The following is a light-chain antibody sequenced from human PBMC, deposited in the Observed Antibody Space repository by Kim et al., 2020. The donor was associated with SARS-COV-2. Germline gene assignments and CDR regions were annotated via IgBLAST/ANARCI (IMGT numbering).Light chain of an antibody. J-gene: IGKJ4*01. CDR1: EDIYNS. CDR3: QQYDNLPLT. CDR2: DAS. Sequence: ASVGDRITITCQATEDIYNSLNWHQQKPGKAPKVLIYDASNLETGVPSRFSGSGSGTDFNLTISSLQPEDIATYYCQQYDNLPLTFGGGTKVDI. V-gene: IGKV1-33*01.